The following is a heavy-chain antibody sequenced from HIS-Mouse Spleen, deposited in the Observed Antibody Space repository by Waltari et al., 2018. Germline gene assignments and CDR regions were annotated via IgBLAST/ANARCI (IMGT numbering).Heavy chain of an antibody. D-gene: IGHD3-16*01. Sequence: QVQLQESGPGLVKPSQTLSPTCPVPGGSISSGCYYWSWIRQHPGKGLEWIGYIYYSGSTYYNPSLKSRVTISVDTSKNQFSLKLSSVTAADTAVYYCARAPIRGYWYFDLWGRGTLVTVSS. CDR1: GGSISSGCYY. CDR2: IYYSGST. CDR3: ARAPIRGYWYFDL. V-gene: IGHV4-31*03. J-gene: IGHJ2*01.